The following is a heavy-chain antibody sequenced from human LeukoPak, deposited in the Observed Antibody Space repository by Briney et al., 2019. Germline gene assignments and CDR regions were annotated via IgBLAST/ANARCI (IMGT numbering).Heavy chain of an antibody. J-gene: IGHJ4*02. Sequence: SETLSLTCTVSGGSISSYYWSWIRQPPGKGLEWIGYIYYSGSTNYNPSLKSRVTISVDTSKNQFSLKLSSVTAADTAVYYCARVGSGSYYIWDYWGQGTLVTVSS. CDR3: ARVGSGSYYIWDY. D-gene: IGHD3-10*01. CDR2: IYYSGST. V-gene: IGHV4-59*01. CDR1: GGSISSYY.